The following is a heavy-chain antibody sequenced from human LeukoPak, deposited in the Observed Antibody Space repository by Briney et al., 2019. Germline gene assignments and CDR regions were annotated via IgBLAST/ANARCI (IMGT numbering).Heavy chain of an antibody. CDR1: GYSISSGYY. J-gene: IGHJ4*02. V-gene: IGHV4-38-2*02. CDR3: AREWFGGDDY. Sequence: SETLSLTCTVSGYSISSGYYWGWIRQSPEKGLEWIGSTYHSGATYYNPSLKSRVTISVDTSKNQFSLKVTSVTAADTAVYYCAREWFGGDDYWGQGTLVTVSS. CDR2: TYHSGAT. D-gene: IGHD3-10*01.